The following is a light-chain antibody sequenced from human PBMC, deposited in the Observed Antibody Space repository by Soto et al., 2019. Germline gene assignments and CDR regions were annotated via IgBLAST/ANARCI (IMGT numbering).Light chain of an antibody. J-gene: IGLJ1*01. CDR2: EVS. CDR3: SSYTSSSTLV. Sequence: ALTQPASVSGSPGQSITISCTGTSSDVGGYNYVSWYQQHPGKAPKLMIYEVSNRPSGVSNRFSGSKSGNTASLTISGLQAGDEADYYCSSYTSSSTLVFGTGTKVTVL. V-gene: IGLV2-14*01. CDR1: SSDVGGYNY.